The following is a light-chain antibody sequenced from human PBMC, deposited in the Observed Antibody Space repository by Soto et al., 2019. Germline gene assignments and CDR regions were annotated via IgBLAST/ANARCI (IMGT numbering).Light chain of an antibody. CDR3: QSYDSSDQVV. V-gene: IGLV6-57*04. CDR2: EDN. Sequence: NFMLTQPHSVSESPGKTVTISCTRSSGSIASNYVQWFQQRPGSAPTTVIYEDNQRPSGFPDRFSGSIDGSSNSTSLTISGLKTEDEADYYCQSYDSSDQVVFGGGTKLTVL. CDR1: SGSIASNY. J-gene: IGLJ2*01.